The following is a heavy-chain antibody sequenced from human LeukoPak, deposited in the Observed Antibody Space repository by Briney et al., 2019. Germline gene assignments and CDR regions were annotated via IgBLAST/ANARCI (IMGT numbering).Heavy chain of an antibody. CDR2: IYPGDSDI. J-gene: IGHJ4*02. Sequence: GESLKISCKGSGYSFSSYWIGWVRQMPGKGLEWMVIIYPGDSDIRYSPSFQGQVTISADKSISTAYLQWSRLKASDTAMYYCARSPVWLLTRQYPFDFWGQGTLVTVSS. CDR3: ARSPVWLLTRQYPFDF. CDR1: GYSFSSYW. V-gene: IGHV5-51*01. D-gene: IGHD5-24*01.